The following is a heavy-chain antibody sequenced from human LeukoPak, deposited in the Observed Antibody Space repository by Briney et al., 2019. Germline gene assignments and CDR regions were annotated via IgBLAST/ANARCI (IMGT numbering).Heavy chain of an antibody. CDR1: GGSISSGDYY. D-gene: IGHD4-17*01. CDR2: IYYSGST. J-gene: IGHJ4*02. CDR3: ARSKADGDYTFGS. V-gene: IGHV4-30-4*01. Sequence: SQPLSLTCTVSGGSISSGDYYWSWIRQPPGKGLEWIGYIYYSGSTYYNPSLKSRVTISVDTSKNQFSLKLSSVTAADTAVYYCARSKADGDYTFGSWGQGTLVTVSS.